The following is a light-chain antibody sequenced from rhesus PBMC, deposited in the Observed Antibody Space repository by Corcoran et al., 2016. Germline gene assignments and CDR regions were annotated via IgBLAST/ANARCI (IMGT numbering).Light chain of an antibody. V-gene: IGKV1-22*01. CDR2: KAS. CDR1: QGISSW. CDR3: LQYSSNPYS. J-gene: IGKJ2*01. Sequence: DIQMTQSPSSLSASVGDKVTITCRASQGISSWLAWYQQKAGKAPKLLIYKASSLQSWAPSRVSGRGSGTNFPLTISSLKPEDFATYYCLQYSSNPYSFGQGNKVEIK.